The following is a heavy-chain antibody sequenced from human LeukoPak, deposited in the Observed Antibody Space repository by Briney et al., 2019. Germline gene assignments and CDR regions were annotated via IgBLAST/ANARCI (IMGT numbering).Heavy chain of an antibody. V-gene: IGHV3-48*01. J-gene: IGHJ4*02. CDR3: ARPSRGFFDY. D-gene: IGHD3-10*01. CDR2: ISSSSSTI. Sequence: GGSLRLSCAASGFTFSGSAMHWVRQAPGKGLEWVSYISSSSSTIYYADSVKGRFTISRDNAKKSLYLQMNSLRAEDTAVYYCARPSRGFFDYWGQGTLVTVSS. CDR1: GFTFSGSA.